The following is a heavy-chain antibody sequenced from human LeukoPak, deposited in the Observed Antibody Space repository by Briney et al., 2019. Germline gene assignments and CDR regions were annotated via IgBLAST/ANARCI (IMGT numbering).Heavy chain of an antibody. Sequence: GGSLRLSCAASGFTFSNYAMSWVRQAPGKGLEWVSAISGSGDNTYYADSVKGRFTVSRDNSKNTLYVQMKSLRAEDTAVYYCARKNGLDYWGQGTLVTVSS. CDR1: GFTFSNYA. CDR3: ARKNGLDY. CDR2: ISGSGDNT. J-gene: IGHJ4*02. V-gene: IGHV3-23*01.